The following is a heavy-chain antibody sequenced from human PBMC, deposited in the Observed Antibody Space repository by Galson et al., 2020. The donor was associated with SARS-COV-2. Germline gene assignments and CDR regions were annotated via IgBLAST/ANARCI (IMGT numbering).Heavy chain of an antibody. Sequence: SETLSLTCTVSGGSISTNYWTLIRQPPGKGLEWIGYIYFSGSTNYNPSLKSRVTISVDTSKNQFSLKLSSVTAADTATYYCARLPWIELWLRGWYFDLWGRGTLVTVSS. D-gene: IGHD5-18*01. J-gene: IGHJ2*01. CDR3: ARLPWIELWLRGWYFDL. CDR1: GGSISTNY. V-gene: IGHV4-59*01. CDR2: IYFSGST.